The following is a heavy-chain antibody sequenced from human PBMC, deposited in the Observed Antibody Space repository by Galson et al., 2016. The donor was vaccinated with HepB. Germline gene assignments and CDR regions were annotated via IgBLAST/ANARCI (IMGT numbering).Heavy chain of an antibody. CDR2: TIQEGHHK. V-gene: IGHV3-7*01. D-gene: IGHD6-19*01. CDR1: GFAFTTYW. Sequence: SLRLSCAASGFAFTTYWMNWVRQAPGKGLEWVANTIQEGHHKNYVESVEGRFTISRDNANNSVFLQMDSLRFEDTAVYYCARGIESKREVAGKVYYYYGLDVWGQGTTVTVSS. CDR3: ARGIESKREVAGKVYYYYGLDV. J-gene: IGHJ6*02.